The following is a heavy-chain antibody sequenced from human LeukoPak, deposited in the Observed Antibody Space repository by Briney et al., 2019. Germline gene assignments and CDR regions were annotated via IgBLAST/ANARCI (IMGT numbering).Heavy chain of an antibody. CDR1: GGSFSGYY. D-gene: IGHD3-22*01. CDR2: INHSGST. Sequence: SETLSLTCAVYGGSFSGYYWSWIRQPPGKGLEWIGKINHSGSTNYNPSLKSRVTISVDTSKNQFSLKLSSVTAADTAVYYCARDMGRYYDSSGYDYWGQGTLVTVSS. CDR3: ARDMGRYYDSSGYDY. J-gene: IGHJ4*02. V-gene: IGHV4-34*01.